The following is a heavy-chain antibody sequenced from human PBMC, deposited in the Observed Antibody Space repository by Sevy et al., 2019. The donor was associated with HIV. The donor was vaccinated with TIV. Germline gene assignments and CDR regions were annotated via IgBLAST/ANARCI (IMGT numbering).Heavy chain of an antibody. J-gene: IGHJ4*02. V-gene: IGHV3-30*09. CDR2: ISYDGSKK. Sequence: GGSLRISCAASGFTFSSYALLWVRQAPGKGLEWVSLISYDGSKKYYSDSVKGRYAISRDESKTTLFLQMNSLRSEDTAIYYSARVGVSYCTDDCYHRFDYWGRGTLVIVSS. CDR1: GFTFSSYA. CDR3: ARVGVSYCTDDCYHRFDY. D-gene: IGHD2-21*02.